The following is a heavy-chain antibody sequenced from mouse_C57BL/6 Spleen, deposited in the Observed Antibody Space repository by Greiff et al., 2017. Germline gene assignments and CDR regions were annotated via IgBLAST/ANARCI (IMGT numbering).Heavy chain of an antibody. CDR2: INPNNGGT. Sequence: SGPELVKPGASVKIPCKASGYTFTDYNMDWVKQSHGKSLEWIGDINPNNGGTIYNQKFKGKATLTVDKSSSTAYMELRSLTSEDTAVYYCARMEIYRDYFDYWGQGTTLTVSS. D-gene: IGHD2-1*01. J-gene: IGHJ2*01. CDR1: GYTFTDYN. V-gene: IGHV1-18*01. CDR3: ARMEIYRDYFDY.